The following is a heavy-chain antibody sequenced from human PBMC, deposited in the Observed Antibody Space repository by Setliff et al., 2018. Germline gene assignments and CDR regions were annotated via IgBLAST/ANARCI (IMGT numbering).Heavy chain of an antibody. J-gene: IGHJ4*02. Sequence: SETLSLTCTVSGASITNINYYWGLIPQPPGKGLEWIGSIFYSGRTFYNPSLKSRVTISVDTSKNQFSLTLSSVTAADTAVYYCARLPNYVWGSPVDYWGQGTLVTVSS. V-gene: IGHV4-39*01. CDR3: ARLPNYVWGSPVDY. CDR2: IFYSGRT. CDR1: GASITNINYY. D-gene: IGHD3-16*01.